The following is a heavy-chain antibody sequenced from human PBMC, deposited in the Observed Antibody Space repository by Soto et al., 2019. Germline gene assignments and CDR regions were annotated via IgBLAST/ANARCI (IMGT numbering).Heavy chain of an antibody. J-gene: IGHJ4*02. CDR2: INHLETT. D-gene: IGHD3-10*01. V-gene: IGHV4-30-2*01. Sequence: QLQLHMSGSGLVKPSQTLSLTCTVSGASITYGAYSWSWIRQTPGKGLEWIGYINHLETTFYNPSFESRLTLSIDRTKNQFSLNLKSMSAADRAMYFCARGGGFDSFDYWGQGILVTVSS. CDR3: ARGGGFDSFDY. CDR1: GASITYGAYS.